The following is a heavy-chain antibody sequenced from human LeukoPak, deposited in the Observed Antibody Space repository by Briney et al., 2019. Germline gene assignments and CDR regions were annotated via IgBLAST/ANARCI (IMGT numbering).Heavy chain of an antibody. D-gene: IGHD6-19*01. CDR1: GGSISSLNYH. V-gene: IGHV4-61*02. Sequence: PSETLSLTCTVSGGSISSLNYHWTWIRQPAGKGLELIGRIYTSGSTNYSPSFKSRATISIDTSKNQFSLKLSSVPAANTAVYYCARDPGGSGPASWGPGTLVTVSS. CDR2: IYTSGST. CDR3: ARDPGGSGPAS. J-gene: IGHJ5*02.